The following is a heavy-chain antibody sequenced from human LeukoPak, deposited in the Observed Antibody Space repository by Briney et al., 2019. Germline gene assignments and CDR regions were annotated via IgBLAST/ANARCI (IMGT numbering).Heavy chain of an antibody. CDR3: ASTYCSGGSCYWALDY. D-gene: IGHD2-15*01. J-gene: IGHJ4*02. Sequence: PSETLSLTCTVSGGSITTYYWSWIRQPPGKGLEYIGYIYYSGNTSYNPSLRSRVTISVDTSKNQISLKLSSVTAADTAVYYCASTYCSGGSCYWALDYWGQGTLVTVSS. CDR1: GGSITTYY. V-gene: IGHV4-59*08. CDR2: IYYSGNT.